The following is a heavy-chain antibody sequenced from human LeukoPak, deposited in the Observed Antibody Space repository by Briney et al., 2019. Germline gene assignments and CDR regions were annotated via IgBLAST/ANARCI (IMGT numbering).Heavy chain of an antibody. V-gene: IGHV3-7*01. CDR1: GFTFSDYL. D-gene: IGHD6-13*01. J-gene: IGHJ4*02. Sequence: GGSLRLSCVASGFTFSDYLMIWVRQAPGKGREWVANIKQDGSEKSFVDSVRGRCTISRDNAKNSLFLQMTSLRAEDTAVYFCARDPSRQAGYSSSWVDYWGQGTLVTVSS. CDR2: IKQDGSEK. CDR3: ARDPSRQAGYSSSWVDY.